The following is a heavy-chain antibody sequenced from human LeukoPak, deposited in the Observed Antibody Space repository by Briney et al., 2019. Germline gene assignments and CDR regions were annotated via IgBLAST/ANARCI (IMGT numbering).Heavy chain of an antibody. CDR3: ARGGIDCGGDCYSSYFDY. D-gene: IGHD2-21*02. V-gene: IGHV4-30-4*07. CDR2: IYYSGST. J-gene: IGHJ4*02. Sequence: SETLSLTCAVSGGSISSGGYSWSWIRQPPGKGLEWIGYIYYSGSTNYNPSLKSRVTISVDTSKNQFSLKLSSVTAADTAVYYCARGGIDCGGDCYSSYFDYWGQGTLVTVSS. CDR1: GGSISSGGYS.